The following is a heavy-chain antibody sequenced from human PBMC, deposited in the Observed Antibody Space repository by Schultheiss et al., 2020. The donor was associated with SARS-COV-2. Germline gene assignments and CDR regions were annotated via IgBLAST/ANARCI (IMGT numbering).Heavy chain of an antibody. CDR2: INSDGSST. CDR3: AKGEDYYYYYYMDV. V-gene: IGHV3-74*01. J-gene: IGHJ6*03. Sequence: GGSLRLSCAASGFTVSSNYMSWVRQAPGKGLVWVSRINSDGSSTSYADSVKGRFTISRDNSKKTLYLQMKSLRADDTAIYYCAKGEDYYYYYYMDVWGKGTTVTVSS. D-gene: IGHD1-26*01. CDR1: GFTVSSNY.